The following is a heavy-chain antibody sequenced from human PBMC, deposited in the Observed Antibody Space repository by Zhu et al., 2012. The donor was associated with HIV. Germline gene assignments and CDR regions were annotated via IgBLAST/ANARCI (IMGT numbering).Heavy chain of an antibody. CDR3: ARHRGIAAAGTNFDY. CDR2: IYHSGST. J-gene: IGHJ4*01. Sequence: QLQESGPGLVKPSETLSLTCAVSGYSISSGYYWGWIRQPPGKGLEWIGSIYHSGSTYYNPSLKSRVTISVDTSKNQFSLKLSSVTAADTAVYYCARHRGIAAAGTNFDYVGPREPWSPSPQ. D-gene: IGHD6-13*01. V-gene: IGHV4-38-2*01. CDR1: GYSISSGYY.